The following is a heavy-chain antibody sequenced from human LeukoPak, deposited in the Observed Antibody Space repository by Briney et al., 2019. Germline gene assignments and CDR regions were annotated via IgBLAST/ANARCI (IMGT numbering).Heavy chain of an antibody. V-gene: IGHV1-18*01. J-gene: IGHJ6*02. CDR2: ISPNDGNT. CDR3: ARPGADCGSAGCYTYPYYGLDV. Sequence: ASVKVSCKASGYTFIGYYMYWVRQAPGQGLEWMGWISPNDGNTIYVQKLQGRVTMTTDTSMSTAYMDLRSLRSDDTAVYYCARPGADCGSAGCYTYPYYGLDVWGQGTTVTVSS. CDR1: GYTFIGYY. D-gene: IGHD2-2*02.